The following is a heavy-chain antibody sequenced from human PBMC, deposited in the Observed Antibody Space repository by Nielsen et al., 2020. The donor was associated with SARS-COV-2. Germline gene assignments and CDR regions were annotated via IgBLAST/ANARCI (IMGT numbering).Heavy chain of an antibody. J-gene: IGHJ5*02. Sequence: SLKISCAASGFTFYDYAMHWVRQAPGKGLEWVSGISWNSGSIGYADSVKGRFTISRDNAKNSLYLQMNSLRAEDTALYYCAKVNYDSSGYPQRGWFDPWGQGTLVTVSS. CDR3: AKVNYDSSGYPQRGWFDP. D-gene: IGHD3-22*01. V-gene: IGHV3-9*01. CDR1: GFTFYDYA. CDR2: ISWNSGSI.